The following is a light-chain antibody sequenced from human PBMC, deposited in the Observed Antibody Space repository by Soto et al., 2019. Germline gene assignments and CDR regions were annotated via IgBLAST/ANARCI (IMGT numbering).Light chain of an antibody. Sequence: EIVLTQSPGTLSLSPGERATLSCRASQSVSSSYLAWYQQKPGQAPRLLIYGASSRATGIPDRFSGSGSGTDFTLTISRREPEDCAVDCGQQYGSIPGPFGQGNKVEIK. CDR2: GAS. J-gene: IGKJ1*01. CDR3: QQYGSIPGP. CDR1: QSVSSSY. V-gene: IGKV3-20*01.